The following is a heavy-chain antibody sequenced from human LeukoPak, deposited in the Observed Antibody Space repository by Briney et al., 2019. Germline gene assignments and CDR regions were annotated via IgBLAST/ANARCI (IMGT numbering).Heavy chain of an antibody. CDR2: IYYSGST. Sequence: PSETLSLTCTVSGGSISSYYWSWLRQPPGKGLEWIGYIYYSGSTNYNPSLKSRFTTSVDTSKNQFSLKLSSVTAADTAVYYCARGLYYDKTGAFDIWGQGTMVTVSS. D-gene: IGHD3-22*01. V-gene: IGHV4-59*01. CDR3: ARGLYYDKTGAFDI. J-gene: IGHJ3*02. CDR1: GGSISSYY.